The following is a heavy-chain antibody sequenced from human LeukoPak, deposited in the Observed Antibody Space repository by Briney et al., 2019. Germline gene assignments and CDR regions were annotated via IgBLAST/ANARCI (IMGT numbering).Heavy chain of an antibody. CDR3: VRRAGGYSHPYDY. V-gene: IGHV3-30*03. CDR2: ISYDGSNK. Sequence: GGSLRLSCAASGFTFSSYGMHWVRQAPGKGLEWVAVISYDGSNKYYADSVRGRFTISSDDSKNTLYLQMNSLRAEDTAVYYCVRRAGGYSHPYDYWGQGTLVTVSS. CDR1: GFTFSSYG. D-gene: IGHD4-23*01. J-gene: IGHJ4*02.